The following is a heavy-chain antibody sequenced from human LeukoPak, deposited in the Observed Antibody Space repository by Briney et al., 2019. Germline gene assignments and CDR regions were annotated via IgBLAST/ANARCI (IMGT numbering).Heavy chain of an antibody. Sequence: GGSLRLSCAASGFTFSSYWMSWVRQAPGKGLEWVAHIKQDGSEKYYVDSVKGRFTTSRDNAKNSLYLQMNSLRAEDTAVYYCARLNYYDSSGYPPAFDIWGQGTMVTVSS. CDR3: ARLNYYDSSGYPPAFDI. CDR2: IKQDGSEK. D-gene: IGHD3-22*01. CDR1: GFTFSSYW. V-gene: IGHV3-7*01. J-gene: IGHJ3*02.